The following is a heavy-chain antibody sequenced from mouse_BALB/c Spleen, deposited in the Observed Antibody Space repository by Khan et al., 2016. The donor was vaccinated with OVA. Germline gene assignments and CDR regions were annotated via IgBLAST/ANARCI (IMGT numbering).Heavy chain of an antibody. D-gene: IGHD2-10*01. J-gene: IGHJ3*01. CDR2: IDPANGNV. CDR3: TRGAYNGLFAY. Sequence: MQLEESGAEFVKPGASVKLSCTASGFNIKDTYMHWINQRPQQGLVWIGRIDPANGNVKYDPKFQDKATIAADASSNTAYLHLSSLTSEDTAVYYCTRGAYNGLFAYWGQGTLVTVSA. V-gene: IGHV14-3*02. CDR1: GFNIKDTY.